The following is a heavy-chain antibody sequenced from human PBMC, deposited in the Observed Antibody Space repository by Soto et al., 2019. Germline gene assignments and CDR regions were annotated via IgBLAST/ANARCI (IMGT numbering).Heavy chain of an antibody. CDR3: AADFSVIVATIGLGDYYYYYGMDV. CDR2: IVVGSGNT. V-gene: IGHV1-58*01. J-gene: IGHJ6*02. CDR1: GFTFTSSA. Sequence: SVKVSCKASGFTFTSSAVQWVRQARGQRLEWIGWIVVGSGNTNYAQKFQERVTITRDMSTSTAYMELSSLRSEDTAVYYYAADFSVIVATIGLGDYYYYYGMDVWGQGTTVTVSS. D-gene: IGHD5-12*01.